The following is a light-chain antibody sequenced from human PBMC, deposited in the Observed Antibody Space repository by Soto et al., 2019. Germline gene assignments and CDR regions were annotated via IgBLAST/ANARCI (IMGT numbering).Light chain of an antibody. CDR1: QSVSSN. CDR2: AAS. CDR3: QQYNNWPPLT. V-gene: IGKV3-15*01. Sequence: EIVMTQSPATLSVSPGERATLSCRASQSVSSNLAWYQQKPGQAPRLLIYAASTRATGFPARFSGSGSGTEFTLTISSLQSEDSAVYYCQQYNNWPPLTFGGGTKVEIK. J-gene: IGKJ4*01.